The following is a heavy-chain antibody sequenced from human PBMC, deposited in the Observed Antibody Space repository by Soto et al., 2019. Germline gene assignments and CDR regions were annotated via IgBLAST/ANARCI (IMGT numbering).Heavy chain of an antibody. J-gene: IGHJ4*02. CDR3: ARSFGWYAIDY. Sequence: QVLLQESGPGLVQPSGTLSLSCVVSGVSISSNYYWGWVRQPPGKGLEWLGDISHIGSVNYNPSLKSLVIISMDKSQNQFSLKVNSVTAADTAVYYCARSFGWYAIDYWGQGTLVIVSS. CDR2: ISHIGSV. V-gene: IGHV4-4*02. CDR1: GVSISSNYY. D-gene: IGHD6-19*01.